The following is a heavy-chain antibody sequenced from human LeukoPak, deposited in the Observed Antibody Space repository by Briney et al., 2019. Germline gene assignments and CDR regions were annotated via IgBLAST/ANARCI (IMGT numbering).Heavy chain of an antibody. CDR3: ARDPGYSYGDY. J-gene: IGHJ4*02. CDR1: GFTFSGYT. Sequence: GGSLRLSCAASGFTFSGYTMNWVRQAPGKGLEWVSSISSTGSYIYYADSVKGRFTVSRDNAKKSLYLQMNSLRAEDTAVCYCARDPGYSYGDYWGQGTLVTVSS. D-gene: IGHD5-18*01. CDR2: ISSTGSYI. V-gene: IGHV3-21*01.